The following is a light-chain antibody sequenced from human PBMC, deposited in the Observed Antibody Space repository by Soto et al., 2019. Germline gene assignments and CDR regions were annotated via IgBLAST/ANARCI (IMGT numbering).Light chain of an antibody. V-gene: IGLV4-60*02. J-gene: IGLJ3*02. CDR3: ETWDSNTHTV. CDR2: LEGSGSY. Sequence: QAVVTQSSSASASLGSSAKLTCTLSSQHSSYIIAWHQQQPGKAPRYLMKLEGSGSYNKGSGVPDRFSGSSSGADRYLTISNLQFEDEADYYCETWDSNTHTVFGGGTKLTVL. CDR1: SQHSSYI.